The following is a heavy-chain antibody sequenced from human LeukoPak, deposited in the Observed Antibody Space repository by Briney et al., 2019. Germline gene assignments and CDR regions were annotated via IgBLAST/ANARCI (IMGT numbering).Heavy chain of an antibody. J-gene: IGHJ4*02. CDR1: GFTFSSYW. CDR2: TKQDGSEK. V-gene: IGHV3-7*01. CDR3: ARDRAAAGGTFDY. Sequence: PGGSLRLSCAASGFTFSSYWMSWLPQAPGKGLEWVANTKQDGSEKYYVDSVKGRFTISRDNAKNSLYLQMNSLRAEDTAVYYCARDRAAAGGTFDYWGQGTLVAVSS. D-gene: IGHD6-13*01.